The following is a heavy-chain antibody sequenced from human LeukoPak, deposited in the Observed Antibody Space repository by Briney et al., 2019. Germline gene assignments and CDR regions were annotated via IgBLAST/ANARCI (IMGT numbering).Heavy chain of an antibody. Sequence: GGSLRLSCAASGFTFSNYSMSWVRQAPGKGLEWVSFISSSSSTIYYADSVKGRFTISRDNAKNSLYLQMNSLRAEDTAVYYCTRVLSVSNYWGQGTLVTVSS. CDR1: GFTFSNYS. CDR2: ISSSSSTI. D-gene: IGHD2/OR15-2a*01. CDR3: TRVLSVSNY. V-gene: IGHV3-48*04. J-gene: IGHJ4*02.